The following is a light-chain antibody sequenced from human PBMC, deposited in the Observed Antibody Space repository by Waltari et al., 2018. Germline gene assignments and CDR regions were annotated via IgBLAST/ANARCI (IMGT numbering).Light chain of an antibody. CDR3: QQLNSYQWT. Sequence: IQLTQSPSSLSASVGDRVTITCRASQVIRHHLAWYQQNPGKAPTLLSYAASTLQSGVPSRFSCSGSGTDFTLTISSLQPEDFATYYGQQLNSYQWTFGQGTKVESK. V-gene: IGKV1-9*01. J-gene: IGKJ1*01. CDR1: QVIRHH. CDR2: AAS.